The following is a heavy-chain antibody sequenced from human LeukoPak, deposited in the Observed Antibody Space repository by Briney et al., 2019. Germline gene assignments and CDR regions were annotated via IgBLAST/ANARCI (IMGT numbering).Heavy chain of an antibody. CDR2: ISGSGGST. CDR1: GFTFSSYA. D-gene: IGHD6-19*01. CDR3: AKXRQXAVAGNSAFDI. J-gene: IGHJ3*02. Sequence: GGSLRLSCAASGFTFSSYAMSWVRQAPGKGLEWVSAISGSGGSTYYADSVKGRFTISRDNSKNTLYLQMNSLRAEDTAVYYCAKXRQXAVAGNSAFDIWGQGTMVTVSS. V-gene: IGHV3-23*01.